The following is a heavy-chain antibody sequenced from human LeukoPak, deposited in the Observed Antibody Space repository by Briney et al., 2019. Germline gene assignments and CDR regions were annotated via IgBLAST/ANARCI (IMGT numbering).Heavy chain of an antibody. V-gene: IGHV1-2*02. D-gene: IGHD3-16*01. CDR2: INPKSGGT. Sequence: ASVKVSCKASGYTFTDYYMHWVRQAPGQGLEWMGWINPKSGGTNYAQKLQGRVTMTTDTSTNTAYMELRSLISDDTAVYYCARDGGGISDYWGQGTLVTVSS. CDR3: ARDGGGISDY. J-gene: IGHJ4*02. CDR1: GYTFTDYY.